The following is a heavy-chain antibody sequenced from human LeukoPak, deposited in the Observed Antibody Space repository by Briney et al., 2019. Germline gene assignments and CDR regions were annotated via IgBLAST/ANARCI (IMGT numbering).Heavy chain of an antibody. D-gene: IGHD6-6*01. CDR1: GGSISGYY. CDR2: IYTSGST. V-gene: IGHV4-4*07. Sequence: SETLSLTCTVSGGSISGYYWSWIRQPAGKGLEWIGRIYTSGSTNYNPSLKSRVTMSVDTSKNQFSLKLSSVTAADTAVYYCARGAGYSSSGHPYYFDYWGQGTLVTVSS. J-gene: IGHJ4*02. CDR3: ARGAGYSSSGHPYYFDY.